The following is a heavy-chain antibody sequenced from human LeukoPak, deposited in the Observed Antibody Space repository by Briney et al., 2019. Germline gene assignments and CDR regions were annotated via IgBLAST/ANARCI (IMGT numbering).Heavy chain of an antibody. J-gene: IGHJ4*02. D-gene: IGHD2-15*01. CDR3: ARGWGEKGYCRGGTCNNPQFDY. V-gene: IGHV3-7*01. CDR1: GFRFSDYW. Sequence: GSLRLSCEASGFRFSDYWMTWVRQAPGKGLEWVANIKEDGREKYYVDSVKGRFTLSKDNAKSSVYLQMNSLGAEDTAVYYCARGWGEKGYCRGGTCNNPQFDYWGQGILVTVSS. CDR2: IKEDGREK.